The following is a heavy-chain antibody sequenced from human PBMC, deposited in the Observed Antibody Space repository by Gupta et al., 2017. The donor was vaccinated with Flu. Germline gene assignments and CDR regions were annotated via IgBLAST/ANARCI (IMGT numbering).Heavy chain of an antibody. V-gene: IGHV3-48*01. J-gene: IGHJ4*02. Sequence: VGQGPGKGPEGISYINNDGKSIYYADSVKGRFTISRDNTKNSLSLLMNSLGVEDTAVYYCATGGSDGWDVDFWGQGTLVSVSS. D-gene: IGHD6-19*01. CDR2: INNDGKSI. CDR3: ATGGSDGWDVDF.